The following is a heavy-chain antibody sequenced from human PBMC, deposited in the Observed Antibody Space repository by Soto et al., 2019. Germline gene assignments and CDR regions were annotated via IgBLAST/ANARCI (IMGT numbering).Heavy chain of an antibody. V-gene: IGHV4-31*03. CDR2: IYYSGST. D-gene: IGHD3-22*01. CDR1: GGSISSGTYH. CDR3: AREMNYYDTGGDSYFDY. Sequence: QVQLQESGPGLVKPSQTLSLTCTVSGGSISSGTYHWTWIRQHPEKGLEWIGYIYYSGSTYYNPSLKSRVTISVDTSKNQFSLRLSSVTAADTAVYYCAREMNYYDTGGDSYFDYWGQGTLVTVSS. J-gene: IGHJ4*02.